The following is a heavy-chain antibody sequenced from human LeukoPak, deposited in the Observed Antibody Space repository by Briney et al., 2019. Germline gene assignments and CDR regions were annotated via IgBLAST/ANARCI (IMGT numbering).Heavy chain of an antibody. D-gene: IGHD1-1*01. CDR3: ARADWNEPFYFDY. CDR2: IIPIFGTA. CDR1: GGTFSGYA. Sequence: ASVKVSCKASGGTFSGYAISWVRQAPGQGLEWMGGIIPIFGTANYAQKFQGRVTITTDESTSTAYMELSSLRSEDTAVYYCARADWNEPFYFDYWGQGTLVTVSS. V-gene: IGHV1-69*05. J-gene: IGHJ4*02.